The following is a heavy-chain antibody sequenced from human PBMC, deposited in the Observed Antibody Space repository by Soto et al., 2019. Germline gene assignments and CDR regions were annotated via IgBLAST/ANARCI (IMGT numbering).Heavy chain of an antibody. Sequence: EVQLLESGGGLVQPGGSLRLSCAASGFTFSSYAMSWVRQAPGKGLEWVSAISGSGGSTYYADSVKGRFTISRDNSTNTLYLQMNSLRAEDTAVYYCAKDKYFDWLLYDWFDPWGQGTLVTVSS. CDR3: AKDKYFDWLLYDWFDP. CDR2: ISGSGGST. D-gene: IGHD3-9*01. CDR1: GFTFSSYA. V-gene: IGHV3-23*01. J-gene: IGHJ5*02.